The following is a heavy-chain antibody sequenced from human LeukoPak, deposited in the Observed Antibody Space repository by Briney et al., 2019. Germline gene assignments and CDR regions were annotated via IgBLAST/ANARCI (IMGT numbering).Heavy chain of an antibody. J-gene: IGHJ4*02. CDR1: GGSFSGYY. Sequence: KPSETLSLTCAVCGGSFSGYYWSWIRQPPGKGLEWIGEINHSGSTNYNPSLKSRVTISVDTSKNQFSLKLSSVTAADTAVYYCARGRYCSSTSCYQSHWGQGTLVTVSS. CDR3: ARGRYCSSTSCYQSH. D-gene: IGHD2-2*01. CDR2: INHSGST. V-gene: IGHV4-34*01.